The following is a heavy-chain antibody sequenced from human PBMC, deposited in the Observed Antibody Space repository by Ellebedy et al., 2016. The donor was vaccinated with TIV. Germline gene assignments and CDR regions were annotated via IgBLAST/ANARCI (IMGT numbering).Heavy chain of an antibody. V-gene: IGHV4-59*01. CDR1: GGSTSSYY. J-gene: IGHJ6*02. Sequence: GSLRLXXTVSGGSTSSYYWSWIRQPPGKGLEWIGYIYYSGSTNYNPSLKSRVTISVDTSKNQFSLKLSSVTAADTAVYYCARAVAGSYYYYYGMDVWGQGTTVTVSS. CDR3: ARAVAGSYYYYYGMDV. CDR2: IYYSGST. D-gene: IGHD6-19*01.